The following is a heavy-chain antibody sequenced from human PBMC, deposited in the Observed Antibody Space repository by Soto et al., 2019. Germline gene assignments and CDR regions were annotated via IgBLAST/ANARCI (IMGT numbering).Heavy chain of an antibody. V-gene: IGHV3-23*01. D-gene: IGHD6-19*01. J-gene: IGHJ4*02. CDR3: AKDIVVAGPPGFAY. CDR2: ISGSGCST. Sequence: KWLERVSSISGSGCSTYYADSVKVRFTISRDQSQNTMYLTMNSLRAEDTVVYYCAKDIVVAGPPGFAYWGKGT.